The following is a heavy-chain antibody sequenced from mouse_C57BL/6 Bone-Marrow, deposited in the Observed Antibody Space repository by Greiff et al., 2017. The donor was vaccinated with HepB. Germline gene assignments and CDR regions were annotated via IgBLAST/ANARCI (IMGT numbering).Heavy chain of an antibody. V-gene: IGHV5-2*01. CDR3: ARQDDGYYGFAY. CDR1: EYEFPSHD. CDR2: INSDGGST. J-gene: IGHJ3*01. Sequence: VMLVESGGGLVQPGESLKLSCESTEYEFPSHDMSWVRKTPEKRLELVAAINSDGGSTYYPDTMERRFIISRDNTKKTLYLQMSSLRSEDTALYYCARQDDGYYGFAYWGQGTLVTVSA. D-gene: IGHD2-3*01.